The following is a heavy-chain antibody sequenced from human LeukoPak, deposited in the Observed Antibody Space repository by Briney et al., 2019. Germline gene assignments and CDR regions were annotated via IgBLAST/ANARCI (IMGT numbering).Heavy chain of an antibody. CDR2: IKQDGSEK. Sequence: GGSLRLSCAASGFTFSSYWMSWVRQAPGKGLEWVANIKQDGSEKYYVDSVKGRFTISRDNAKNSLYLQMNSLRAEDTAVYYCARDPNYYGSGSYSAPSYCYYMDVWGKGTTVTISS. J-gene: IGHJ6*03. CDR3: ARDPNYYGSGSYSAPSYCYYMDV. V-gene: IGHV3-7*01. CDR1: GFTFSSYW. D-gene: IGHD3-10*01.